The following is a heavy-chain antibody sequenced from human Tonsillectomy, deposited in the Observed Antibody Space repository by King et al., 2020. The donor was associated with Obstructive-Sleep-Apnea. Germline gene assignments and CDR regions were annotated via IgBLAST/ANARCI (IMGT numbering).Heavy chain of an antibody. CDR1: EFTFSSYS. CDR2: ISYDGSNK. D-gene: IGHD5-12*01. V-gene: IGHV3-30-3*01. J-gene: IGHJ4*02. CDR3: AREQYGGYYFDY. Sequence: VQLVESGGGVVQPGRSLRLSCAASEFTFSSYSMHWVRQSPGKGLGWVAVISYDGSNKFYADSVKGRFTISRDNSKNTLYLQMNNLRTEDTAVYYCAREQYGGYYFDYWGQGTLVTVSS.